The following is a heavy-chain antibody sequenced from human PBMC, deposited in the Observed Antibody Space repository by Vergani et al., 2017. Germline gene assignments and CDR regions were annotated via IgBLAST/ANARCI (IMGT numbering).Heavy chain of an antibody. D-gene: IGHD2-2*01. V-gene: IGHV1-69*02. Sequence: QVQLVQSGAEVKKPGSSVKVSCKASGGTFSSYTISWVRQAPGQRLEWMGRIIPILGIANYAQKFQGRVTITADKSTSTAYMELSSLRSEDTAVYYCARQGYCSSTSCYGYYYYYGMDVWGQGTTVTVSS. CDR2: IIPILGIA. J-gene: IGHJ6*02. CDR1: GGTFSSYT. CDR3: ARQGYCSSTSCYGYYYYYGMDV.